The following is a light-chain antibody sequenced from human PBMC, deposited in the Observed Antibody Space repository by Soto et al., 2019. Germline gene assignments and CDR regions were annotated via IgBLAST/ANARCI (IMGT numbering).Light chain of an antibody. CDR2: GAS. CDR3: QQYNNWPET. Sequence: IVMTQSPATLSVSPGERATLSCRDSQSVDTNLAWYQQKPGQAPRLLIYGASTRATGIPTRFSGSGSGTQFTLAIGTLQSEDFAVYYCQQYNNWPETFGQATKLEIK. V-gene: IGKV3-15*01. CDR1: QSVDTN. J-gene: IGKJ2*01.